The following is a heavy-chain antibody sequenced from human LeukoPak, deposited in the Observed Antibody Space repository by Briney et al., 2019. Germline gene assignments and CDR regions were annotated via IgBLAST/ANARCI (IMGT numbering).Heavy chain of an antibody. Sequence: PGGSLRLSCAASEFSVSGNYMSWIRQAPGKGLEWVSYISNGGSYTNYPDSVKGRFTISRDNAKNSLYLQMNSLRDEDTAVYYCARTRGAGPGGHFDYWGLGTLVTVSS. CDR3: ARTRGAGPGGHFDY. V-gene: IGHV3-11*03. J-gene: IGHJ4*02. CDR1: EFSVSGNY. D-gene: IGHD6-19*01. CDR2: ISNGGSYT.